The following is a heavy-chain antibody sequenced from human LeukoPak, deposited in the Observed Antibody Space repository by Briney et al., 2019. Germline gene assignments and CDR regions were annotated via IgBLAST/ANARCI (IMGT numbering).Heavy chain of an antibody. Sequence: ASVKVSCKASGYTFTSYGISWVRQAPGQGLEWMGWISAYNGNTNYAQRLQGRVTMTTDTSTSTAYMELRSLRSDDTAVYYCARDLRAFAAPRTIGFFDYWGQGTLVTVSS. CDR2: ISAYNGNT. D-gene: IGHD3-3*01. J-gene: IGHJ4*02. CDR1: GYTFTSYG. CDR3: ARDLRAFAAPRTIGFFDY. V-gene: IGHV1-18*01.